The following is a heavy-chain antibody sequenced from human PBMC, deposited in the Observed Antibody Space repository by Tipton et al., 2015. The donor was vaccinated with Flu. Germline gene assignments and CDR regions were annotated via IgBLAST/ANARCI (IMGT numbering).Heavy chain of an antibody. J-gene: IGHJ5*02. D-gene: IGHD1-7*01. CDR1: GFTFNNYG. V-gene: IGHV3-30*18. Sequence: SLRLSCAASGFTFNNYGMHWVRQAPGKGPEWVAMISFDGSNKYYADSVKGRFTISRDSSNNTLYLQMNSLRPDDTAVYYCGKDGLELAVNWLGPWGQGTPVAVSS. CDR3: GKDGLELAVNWLGP. CDR2: ISFDGSNK.